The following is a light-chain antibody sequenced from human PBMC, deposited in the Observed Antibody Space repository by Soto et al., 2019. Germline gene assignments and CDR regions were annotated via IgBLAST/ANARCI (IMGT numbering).Light chain of an antibody. Sequence: VLTQSPGTRSLSKGERATLSCRASQTVSSSYLAWYQQKPGQAPRLLIYDASSRATGIPDRFGGSGSGTDFTLTISSLEPEDFAFYYCQQYGSSPLTFGGGAKVDIK. CDR3: QQYGSSPLT. V-gene: IGKV3-20*01. CDR1: QTVSSSY. J-gene: IGKJ4*01. CDR2: DAS.